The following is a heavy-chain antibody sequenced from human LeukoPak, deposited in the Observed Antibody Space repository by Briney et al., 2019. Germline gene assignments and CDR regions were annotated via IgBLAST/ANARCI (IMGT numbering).Heavy chain of an antibody. CDR3: TTDYPTYYYDSSGSFFDY. Sequence: GGSLRLSCAASGFTFDDYGMSWVRQAPGKGLEWVGRIKSKTDGGTTDYAAPVKGRFTISRDDSKNTLYLQMNSLKTEDTAVYYCTTDYPTYYYDSSGSFFDYWGQGTLVTVSS. CDR2: IKSKTDGGTT. D-gene: IGHD3-22*01. V-gene: IGHV3-15*01. J-gene: IGHJ4*02. CDR1: GFTFDDYG.